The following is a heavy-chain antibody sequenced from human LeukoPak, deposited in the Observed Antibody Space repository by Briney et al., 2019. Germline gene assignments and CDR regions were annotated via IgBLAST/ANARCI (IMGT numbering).Heavy chain of an antibody. J-gene: IGHJ3*02. V-gene: IGHV4-59*01. D-gene: IGHD3-22*01. CDR1: GGSISSYY. Sequence: SETLSLTCTVSGGSISSYYWSWIRQPPGKGLEWIGYIYYSGSTNYNPSLKSRVTISVDTSKNQFSLKLSSVTAADTAVYYCARARNCSGFYYEGDAFDIWGQGTMVTVSS. CDR3: ARARNCSGFYYEGDAFDI. CDR2: IYYSGST.